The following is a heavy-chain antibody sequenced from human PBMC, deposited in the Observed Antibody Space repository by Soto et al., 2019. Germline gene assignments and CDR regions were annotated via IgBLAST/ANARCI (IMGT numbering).Heavy chain of an antibody. Sequence: SETLSLTCAVYGGSFSGYYWSWIRQPPGKGLEWIGEINHSGSTNYNPSLKSRVTVSVDTSKNQFSLKLSSVTAADTAVYYCARGKPFGSGSYYRHYYYGMDVWGKGTTVTISS. J-gene: IGHJ6*04. CDR1: GGSFSGYY. CDR2: INHSGST. CDR3: ARGKPFGSGSYYRHYYYGMDV. V-gene: IGHV4-34*01. D-gene: IGHD3-10*01.